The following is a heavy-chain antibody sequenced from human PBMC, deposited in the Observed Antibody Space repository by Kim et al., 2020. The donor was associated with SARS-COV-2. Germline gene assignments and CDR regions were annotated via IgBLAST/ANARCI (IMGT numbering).Heavy chain of an antibody. CDR1: GGSISSSSYY. CDR2: IYYSGST. J-gene: IGHJ6*02. CDR3: ARGGQESSSWSFSWSTAHYYYYGMDV. Sequence: SETLSLTCTVSGGSISSSSYYWGWIRQPPGKGLEWIGSIYYSGSTYYNPSLKSRVTISVDTSKNQFSLKLSSVTAADTAVYYCARGGQESSSWSFSWSTAHYYYYGMDVWGQGTTVTVSS. D-gene: IGHD6-13*01. V-gene: IGHV4-39*01.